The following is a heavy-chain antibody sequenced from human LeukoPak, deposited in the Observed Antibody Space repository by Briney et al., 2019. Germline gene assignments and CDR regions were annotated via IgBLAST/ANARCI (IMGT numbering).Heavy chain of an antibody. CDR1: GFTFSGYE. Sequence: GGSLRLSCTASGFTFSGYEMNWVRQAPGKGLEWVSYTSSSGDIRSYADSVKGRFTISRDNAKNSLYLQMSTLRAEDTGVYYCARAVGSDWGQGTLVTVSS. J-gene: IGHJ4*02. CDR2: TSSSGDIR. CDR3: ARAVGSD. D-gene: IGHD2-15*01. V-gene: IGHV3-48*03.